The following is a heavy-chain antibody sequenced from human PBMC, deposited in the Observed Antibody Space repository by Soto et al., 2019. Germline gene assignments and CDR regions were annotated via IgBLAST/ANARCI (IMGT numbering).Heavy chain of an antibody. CDR3: VRVRVGSIPLNYDMDV. D-gene: IGHD1-26*01. J-gene: IGHJ6*02. Sequence: QEQLVQSGPEVQKPGSSVKVSCKASGDTLSRHGISWVRRAPGQGLEWMGGIIPILRITNYAQKFQGRLRITADESTRTAYMELSRLGSDDSAVYFCVRVRVGSIPLNYDMDVWGQGTTVTVS. V-gene: IGHV1-69*01. CDR1: GDTLSRHG. CDR2: IIPILRIT.